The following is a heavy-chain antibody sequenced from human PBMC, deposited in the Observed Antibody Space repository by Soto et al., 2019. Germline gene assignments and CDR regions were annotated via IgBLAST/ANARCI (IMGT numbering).Heavy chain of an antibody. D-gene: IGHD6-13*01. CDR3: AHSGGSSSWSSKYYYYYGMDV. V-gene: IGHV2-5*01. CDR1: GFSLSTSGVG. Sequence: QITLKESGPTLVKPTQTLTLTCTFSGFSLSTSGVGVGWIRQPPGKALEWLALIYWNDDKRYSPSLKSRLTITKDTSKNQVVLTMTNMDPVDTATYYCAHSGGSSSWSSKYYYYYGMDVWGQGTTVTVSS. J-gene: IGHJ6*02. CDR2: IYWNDDK.